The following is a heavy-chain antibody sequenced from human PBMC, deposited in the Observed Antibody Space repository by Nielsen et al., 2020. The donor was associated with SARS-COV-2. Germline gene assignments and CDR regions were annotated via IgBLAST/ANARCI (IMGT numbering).Heavy chain of an antibody. CDR2: ISGSGGRT. Sequence: GGSLRLSCAASGFTFSSYAMSWVRQAPGKGLEWVSAISGSGGRTYYADSVKGRFTISRDNSKNTLYLQMNSLRAEDTAVYYCIKWNLLSDAFDIWGQGTMVTASS. J-gene: IGHJ3*02. V-gene: IGHV3-23*01. CDR3: IKWNLLSDAFDI. D-gene: IGHD1-26*01. CDR1: GFTFSSYA.